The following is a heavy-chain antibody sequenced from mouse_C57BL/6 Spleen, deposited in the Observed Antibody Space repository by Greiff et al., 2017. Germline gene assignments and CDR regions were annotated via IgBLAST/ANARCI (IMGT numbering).Heavy chain of an antibody. CDR2: FYPSDSET. J-gene: IGHJ2*01. Sequence: QVQLQQPGAELVRPGSSVTLSCKASGYTFTSYCMDWVKQRPGQGLEWIGNFYPSDSETHYNHKFKDKATLTVDNSSSTADLQLSCRTSEYSAVYYCARGDTIVTGEDDWGQGTTLTVSS. CDR3: ARGDTIVTGEDD. D-gene: IGHD2-1*01. V-gene: IGHV1-61*01. CDR1: GYTFTSYC.